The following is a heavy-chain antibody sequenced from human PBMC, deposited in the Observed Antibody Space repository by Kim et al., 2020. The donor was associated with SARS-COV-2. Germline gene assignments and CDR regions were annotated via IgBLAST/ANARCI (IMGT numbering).Heavy chain of an antibody. J-gene: IGHJ6*02. D-gene: IGHD5-18*01. CDR2: MNPNSGNK. Sequence: ASVKVSCKASGYTFTSYDINWVRQATGQGLEWMGWMNPNSGNKGYAQKFQGRVTMTRNTSISTAYMELNSLRSEDTAVYYFARVPALTWIQLWSPYYYYGMDVWGQGATVTVSS. CDR3: ARVPALTWIQLWSPYYYYGMDV. CDR1: GYTFTSYD. V-gene: IGHV1-8*01.